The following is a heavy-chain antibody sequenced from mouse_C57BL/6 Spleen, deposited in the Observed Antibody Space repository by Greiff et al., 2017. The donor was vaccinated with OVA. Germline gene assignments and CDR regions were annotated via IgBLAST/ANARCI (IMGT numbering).Heavy chain of an antibody. CDR3: ARGDYYGTYWYFDV. CDR1: GYTFTSYW. Sequence: VQLQQPGAELVRPGSSVKLSCKASGYTFTSYWMAWVKQRPGQGLEWIGNIYPSDSETHYNQKFKDKATLTVDKSSSTAYMQLSSLTSEDSAVYYCARGDYYGTYWYFDVWGTGTTVAVSS. V-gene: IGHV1-61*01. CDR2: IYPSDSET. J-gene: IGHJ1*03. D-gene: IGHD1-1*01.